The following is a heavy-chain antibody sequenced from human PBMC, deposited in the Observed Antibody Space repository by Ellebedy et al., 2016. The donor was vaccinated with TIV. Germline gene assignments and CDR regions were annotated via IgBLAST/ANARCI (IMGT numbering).Heavy chain of an antibody. CDR2: IYYRGNT. Sequence: ESLKISCTVSGGSFSPYYWTWIRQPPGKGLAWIGYIYYRGNTNYNPSLKSRVTVSVDTSKNQISLKLSSVTAADTAVYYCARDLMAPGWFDPWGQGTLVTVSS. CDR3: ARDLMAPGWFDP. V-gene: IGHV4-59*01. D-gene: IGHD5-24*01. J-gene: IGHJ5*02. CDR1: GGSFSPYY.